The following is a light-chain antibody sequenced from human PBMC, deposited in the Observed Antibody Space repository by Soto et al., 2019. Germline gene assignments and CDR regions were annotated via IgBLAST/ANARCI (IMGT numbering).Light chain of an antibody. J-gene: IGKJ4*01. CDR3: QQYSNWPLT. V-gene: IGKV3-15*01. CDR1: QSVRSSF. CDR2: GAS. Sequence: RVMTQSPATLSVSPGERATLSCXASQSVRSSFLAWYQQKPGQAPSLLIYGASTRATGIPARFSGSGSGTEFTLTINSLQSEDFAVYYCQQYSNWPLTFGGGTKVDI.